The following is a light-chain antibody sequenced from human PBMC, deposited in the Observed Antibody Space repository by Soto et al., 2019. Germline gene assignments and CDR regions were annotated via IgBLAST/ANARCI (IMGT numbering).Light chain of an antibody. J-gene: IGKJ1*01. CDR2: AAS. V-gene: IGKV1-39*01. Sequence: IEMTQSPSSLSASVGERVTITCRASQSIVTYLNWYLQKPGKAPKLLIYAASNLQSGVPSRFSGSGSGKDFTLTISSLQPEDFATYFCQQSYSTPPWTFGQGTKVDIK. CDR1: QSIVTY. CDR3: QQSYSTPPWT.